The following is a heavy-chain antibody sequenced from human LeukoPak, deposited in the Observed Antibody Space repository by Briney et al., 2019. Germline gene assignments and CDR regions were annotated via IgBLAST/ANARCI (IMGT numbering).Heavy chain of an antibody. J-gene: IGHJ4*02. CDR1: GFTFSSYG. CDR2: ISGSGGST. V-gene: IGHV3-23*01. Sequence: GGSLRLSCAASGFTFSSYGMSWVRQAPGKGLEWVSAISGSGGSTYYADSVKGRFTISRDNSKNTLYLQMNSLRAEDTAVYYCAKVTIYDYVWGSNFDYWGQGTQVTVSS. CDR3: AKVTIYDYVWGSNFDY. D-gene: IGHD3-16*01.